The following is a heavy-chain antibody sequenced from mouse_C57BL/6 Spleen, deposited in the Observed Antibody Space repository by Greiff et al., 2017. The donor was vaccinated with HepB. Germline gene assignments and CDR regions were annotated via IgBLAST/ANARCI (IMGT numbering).Heavy chain of an antibody. CDR2: ISSGSSTI. V-gene: IGHV5-17*01. J-gene: IGHJ3*01. Sequence: DVKLVESGGGLVKPGGSLKLSCAASGFTFSDYGMHWVRQAPEKGLEWVAYISSGSSTIYYADTVKGRFTISRDNAKNTLFLQMTSPRSEDTAMYYCASLDYDEAYWGQGTLVTVSA. D-gene: IGHD2-4*01. CDR1: GFTFSDYG. CDR3: ASLDYDEAY.